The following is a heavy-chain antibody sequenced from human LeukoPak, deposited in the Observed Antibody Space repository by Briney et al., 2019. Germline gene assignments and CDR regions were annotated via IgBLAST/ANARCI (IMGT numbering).Heavy chain of an antibody. Sequence: GGALRLSCAASGFTFSNWVSWVRQGPGEGLEWVANMNQDGSDKYYVDSVKGRFTISRDNAENSLYLQMNSLRAEDTAVYYCATTVGDYWGQGTLVTVSS. J-gene: IGHJ4*02. CDR3: ATTVGDY. CDR1: GFTFSNW. V-gene: IGHV3-7*01. CDR2: MNQDGSDK. D-gene: IGHD3-10*01.